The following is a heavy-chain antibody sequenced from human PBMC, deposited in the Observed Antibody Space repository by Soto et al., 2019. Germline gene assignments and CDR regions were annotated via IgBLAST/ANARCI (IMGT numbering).Heavy chain of an antibody. J-gene: IGHJ4*02. CDR2: IYYSGST. D-gene: IGHD3-10*01. CDR1: GGSISSGGYY. CDR3: ARGRAVEARSGGFDY. V-gene: IGHV4-31*03. Sequence: QVQLQESGPGLVKPSQTLSLTCTVSGGSISSGGYYWSWIRQHPGKGLEWVGYIYYSGSTYYNPSLKSRVTISVDTSKNQFSLRLSSVTAADTAVYYCARGRAVEARSGGFDYWGQGTLVTVSS.